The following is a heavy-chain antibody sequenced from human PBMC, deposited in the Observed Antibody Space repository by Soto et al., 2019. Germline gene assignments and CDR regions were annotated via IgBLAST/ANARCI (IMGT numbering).Heavy chain of an antibody. V-gene: IGHV4-59*01. CDR3: ARGQRFSDWFDP. Sequence: SETLSLTCTVSGGSISSYYWSWIRQPPGKGLEWIGYIYYSGSTNYNPSLKSRVTISVDTSKNQFSLKLSSVTAADTAVYFCARGQRFSDWFDPWGQGTLVTVSS. D-gene: IGHD3-3*01. J-gene: IGHJ5*02. CDR2: IYYSGST. CDR1: GGSISSYY.